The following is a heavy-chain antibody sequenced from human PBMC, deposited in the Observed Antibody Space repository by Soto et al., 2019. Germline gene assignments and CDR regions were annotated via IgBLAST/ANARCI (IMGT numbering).Heavy chain of an antibody. Sequence: QVPLVQSGAEVKKPGSSVKISCKASGGTFSSYAISWVRQAPGQGLEWMGGIIPSAGTANYAQKFQGRGTITADESTSTAYMELSSLRSEDTAVYYCARSQGSSTSLEIYYYYYYGMDVWGQGTTVTVSS. CDR3: ARSQGSSTSLEIYYYYYYGMDV. V-gene: IGHV1-69*01. J-gene: IGHJ6*02. D-gene: IGHD2-2*01. CDR2: IIPSAGTA. CDR1: GGTFSSYA.